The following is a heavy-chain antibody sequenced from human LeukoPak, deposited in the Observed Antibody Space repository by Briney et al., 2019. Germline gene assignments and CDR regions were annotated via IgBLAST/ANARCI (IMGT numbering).Heavy chain of an antibody. V-gene: IGHV1-18*01. J-gene: IGHJ4*02. CDR3: ALYGSGWNFDY. D-gene: IGHD6-19*01. Sequence: ASVKVSCKASGYTFTSYGINWVRQAPGQGFEWMGWISAYNGHTNYAQKLQGRVTMTTDTSTSTAYMELRSLRSDDTAVYYCALYGSGWNFDYWGQGGLDTVSS. CDR2: ISAYNGHT. CDR1: GYTFTSYG.